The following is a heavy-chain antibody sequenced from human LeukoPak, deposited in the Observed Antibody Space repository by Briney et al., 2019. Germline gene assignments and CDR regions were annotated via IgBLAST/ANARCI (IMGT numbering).Heavy chain of an antibody. CDR1: GFTFSSYA. Sequence: PGRSLRLSCAASGFTFSSYAMHWVRPAPGKGLEWVAVISYDGSNKYYADSVKGRFTISRDNSKNTLYLQMNSLRAEDTAVYYCARGKELRYFDWLALGYYGMDVWGQGTTVTVSS. D-gene: IGHD3-9*01. CDR3: ARGKELRYFDWLALGYYGMDV. J-gene: IGHJ6*02. CDR2: ISYDGSNK. V-gene: IGHV3-30-3*01.